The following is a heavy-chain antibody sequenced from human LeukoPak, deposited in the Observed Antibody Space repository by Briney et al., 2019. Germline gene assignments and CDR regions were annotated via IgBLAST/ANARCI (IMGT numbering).Heavy chain of an antibody. CDR2: IYYYSGST. Sequence: SETLSLTCTVSGGSISSSTYFWGWIRQPPGKGLEWIGSIYYYSGSTYYNPSLKSRVTISVDTSKNQFSLKLSSVTAADTAVYYCARMVFSGSYFDYWGQGTLVTVSS. V-gene: IGHV4-39*07. D-gene: IGHD1-26*01. J-gene: IGHJ4*02. CDR3: ARMVFSGSYFDY. CDR1: GGSISSSTYF.